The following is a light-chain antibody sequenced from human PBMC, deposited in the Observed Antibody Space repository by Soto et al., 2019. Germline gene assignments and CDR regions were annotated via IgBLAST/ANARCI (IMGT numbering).Light chain of an antibody. Sequence: DIQMTQSPSSLSGSVGDSVTITCRASQGISNYLAWYQQRPGKAPTLLIYAASTLQSGVPSRFSGSGSGTDLTLTISXXXXXXXATYYCQRYNNAPRTFGQGTKVE. CDR2: AAS. CDR3: QRYNNAPRT. CDR1: QGISNY. J-gene: IGKJ1*01. V-gene: IGKV1-27*01.